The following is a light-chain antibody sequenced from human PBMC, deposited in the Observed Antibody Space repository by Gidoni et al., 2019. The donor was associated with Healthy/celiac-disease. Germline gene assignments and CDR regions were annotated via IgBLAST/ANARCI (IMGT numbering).Light chain of an antibody. CDR3: QQYYSTPCS. CDR2: WAS. Sequence: DIVMTQSPDSLAVSLGERATINCKSSQSVLYSSNNKNYLAWYQQKPGQPPNLLIYWASTRESGVPDRFSGSGSWTDFTLTISSLQSEDVAVYYCQQYYSTPCSFGQGTKLEIK. J-gene: IGKJ2*04. CDR1: QSVLYSSNNKNY. V-gene: IGKV4-1*01.